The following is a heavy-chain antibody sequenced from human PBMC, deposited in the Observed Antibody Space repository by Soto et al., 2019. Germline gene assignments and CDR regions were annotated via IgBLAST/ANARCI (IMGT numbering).Heavy chain of an antibody. D-gene: IGHD3-10*01. V-gene: IGHV4-59*12. CDR3: ARGPVTMVRGVSRRLPDY. CDR1: GGSISSYY. CDR2: IYYSGST. J-gene: IGHJ4*02. Sequence: SETLSLTCTVSGGSISSYYWSWIRQPPGKGLEWIGYIYYSGSTNYNPSLKSRVTISVDTSKNQFSLKLSSVTAADTAVYYCARGPVTMVRGVSRRLPDYWGQGTLVTVSS.